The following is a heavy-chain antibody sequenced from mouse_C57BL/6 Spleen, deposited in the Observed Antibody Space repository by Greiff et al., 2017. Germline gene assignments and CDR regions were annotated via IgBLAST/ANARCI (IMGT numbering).Heavy chain of an antibody. D-gene: IGHD1-1*01. Sequence: EVQGVESGGGLVKPGGSLKLSCAASGFTFSSYAMSWVRQTPEKRLEWVATISDGGSYTYYPDNVKGRFTISRDNAKNNLYLQMSHLKSEDTAMYDCARDRDYGSSYWYFDVWGTGTTVTVSS. CDR1: GFTFSSYA. V-gene: IGHV5-4*01. CDR2: ISDGGSYT. J-gene: IGHJ1*03. CDR3: ARDRDYGSSYWYFDV.